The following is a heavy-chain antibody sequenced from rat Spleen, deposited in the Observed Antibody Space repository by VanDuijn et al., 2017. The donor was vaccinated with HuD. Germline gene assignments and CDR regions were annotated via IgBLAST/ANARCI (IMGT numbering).Heavy chain of an antibody. D-gene: IGHD1-11*01. V-gene: IGHV5-29*01. CDR1: GFIFSDYY. CDR3: ARRYDFDY. J-gene: IGHJ2*01. CDR2: FSYDGGTP. Sequence: EVQLVESDGGLVQPGRSLKLSCAVSGFIFSDYYMAWVRQAPTKGLEWVATFSYDGGTPYYRDSVKGRFTISRDNAKNTLYLQMDSLRSEDTATYYCARRYDFDYWGQGVMVTVSS.